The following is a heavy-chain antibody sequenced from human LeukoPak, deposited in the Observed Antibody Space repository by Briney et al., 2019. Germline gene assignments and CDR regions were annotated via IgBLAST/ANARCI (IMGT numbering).Heavy chain of an antibody. CDR3: ARGFYYDSSGYYNYYYYYYGMDV. J-gene: IGHJ6*02. V-gene: IGHV4-59*12. CDR1: GGSISSYY. CDR2: IYYSGST. Sequence: SETLSLTCTVSGGSISSYYWSWIRQPPGKGLEWIGYIYYSGSTNYNPSLKSRVTISVDTSKNQFSLKLSSVTAADTAVYYCARGFYYDSSGYYNYYYYYYGMDVWGQGTTVTVPS. D-gene: IGHD3-22*01.